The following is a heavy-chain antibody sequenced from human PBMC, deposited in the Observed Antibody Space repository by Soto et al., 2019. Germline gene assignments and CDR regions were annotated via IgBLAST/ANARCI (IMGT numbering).Heavy chain of an antibody. V-gene: IGHV3-23*01. CDR2: ISGCGFKK. CDR1: GFIFENFG. CDR3: AKNQGVELVPLATVDWFDP. J-gene: IGHJ5*02. Sequence: GGSLRLSCAASGFIFENFGMSWVRQAPGKGLEWISSISGCGFKKYYADSVKGRFTISRDNSKSTVYLELNNLSAEDTAVYHCAKNQGVELVPLATVDWFDPWGQGSVVTVSS. D-gene: IGHD1-26*01.